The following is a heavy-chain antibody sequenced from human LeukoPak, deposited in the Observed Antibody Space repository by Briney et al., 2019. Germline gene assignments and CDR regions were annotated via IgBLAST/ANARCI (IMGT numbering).Heavy chain of an antibody. Sequence: GGPLRLSCAASGFTFSSYWMSWVRQAPGKGLEWVAVISFDGSNKYYADSVKGRFTISRDNSKNTMYMKMNSLRAEDTAVYYCARESGYSYGRFDYWGQGTLVTVSS. D-gene: IGHD5-18*01. CDR2: ISFDGSNK. V-gene: IGHV3-30*03. J-gene: IGHJ4*02. CDR1: GFTFSSYW. CDR3: ARESGYSYGRFDY.